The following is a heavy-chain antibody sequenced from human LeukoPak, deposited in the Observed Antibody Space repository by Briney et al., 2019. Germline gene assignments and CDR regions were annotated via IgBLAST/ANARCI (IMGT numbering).Heavy chain of an antibody. CDR2: ISSSSSSI. CDR1: GFTFSSYS. Sequence: GGSLRLSCAASGFTFSSYSMNWVRQAPGKGLEWVSSISSSSSSIYYADSVKGRFTISRDNAENSLYLQMNSLRAEDTAVYYCVRDSSWFDYWGQGTLVTVSS. D-gene: IGHD6-13*01. V-gene: IGHV3-21*01. CDR3: VRDSSWFDY. J-gene: IGHJ4*02.